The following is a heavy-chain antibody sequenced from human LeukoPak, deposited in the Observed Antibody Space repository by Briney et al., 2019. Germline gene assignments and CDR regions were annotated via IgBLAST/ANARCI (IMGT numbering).Heavy chain of an antibody. CDR3: AKDLFRWAFDF. CDR1: GFTFNGNA. Sequence: GGSLRLSCATSGFTFNGNAMSWVRQAPGKGLEWVSAIHGSGSTTHYADSVKGRFTLFRDTSKNTLYLQMNSLRVEDTAIYYCAKDLFRWAFDFWGQGTMVTVSS. CDR2: IHGSGSTT. J-gene: IGHJ3*01. V-gene: IGHV3-23*01. D-gene: IGHD4-23*01.